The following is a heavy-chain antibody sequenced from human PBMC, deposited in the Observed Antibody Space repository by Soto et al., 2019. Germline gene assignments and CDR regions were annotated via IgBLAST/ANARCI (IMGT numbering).Heavy chain of an antibody. CDR1: GGTFSSYA. D-gene: IGHD3-22*01. J-gene: IGHJ5*02. Sequence: QVQLVQSGAEVKKPGSSVKVSCKASGGTFSSYAISWVRQAPGQGLEWMGGIIPIFGTANYAQKFQGRVTITADKSTSTAYMELSSLRSEVTAVYYCARMEDSSGYYSRGWFDPWGQGTLVTVSS. CDR2: IIPIFGTA. CDR3: ARMEDSSGYYSRGWFDP. V-gene: IGHV1-69*06.